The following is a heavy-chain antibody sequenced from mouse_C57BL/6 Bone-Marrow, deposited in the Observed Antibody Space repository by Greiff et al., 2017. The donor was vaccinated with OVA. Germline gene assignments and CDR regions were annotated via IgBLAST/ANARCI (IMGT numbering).Heavy chain of an antibody. V-gene: IGHV1-15*01. J-gene: IGHJ1*03. D-gene: IGHD4-1*01. CDR1: GYTFTDYE. Sequence: QVQLQQSGAELVRPGASVTLSCKASGYTFTDYEMHWVKQTPVHGLEWIGAIDPETGATPYNQKFKGKAILTADKSSSTAYMELRSLTSEDAAVYYCSTGAGYFDVWGTGTTVTVSS. CDR2: IDPETGAT. CDR3: STGAGYFDV.